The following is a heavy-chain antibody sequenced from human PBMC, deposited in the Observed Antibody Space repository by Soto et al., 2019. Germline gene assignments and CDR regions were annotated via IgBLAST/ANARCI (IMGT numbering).Heavy chain of an antibody. D-gene: IGHD2-2*01. V-gene: IGHV1-69*01. CDR1: GGTFSSYA. CDR2: IIPIPGTA. J-gene: IGHJ6*02. CDR3: ARSQGSSTSLEIYYYYYYGMDV. Sequence: QVELVQSGAEVKKPGSSVKVSCKASGGTFSSYAISWVRQAPGQGLEWMRGIIPIPGTANYAQKFQGRVTITADESTSTAYMELSSLRSEDTAVYYCARSQGSSTSLEIYYYYYYGMDVWGQGTTVIVSS.